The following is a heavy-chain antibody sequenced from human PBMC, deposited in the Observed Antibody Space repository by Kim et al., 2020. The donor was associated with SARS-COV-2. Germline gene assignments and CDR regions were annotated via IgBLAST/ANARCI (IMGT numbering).Heavy chain of an antibody. V-gene: IGHV1-69*13. D-gene: IGHD2-2*01. Sequence: SVKVSCKASGGTFSSYAISWVRQAPGQGLEWMGGIIPIFGTANYAQKFQGRVTITADESTSTAYMELSSLRSEDTAVYYCAREGGIVVVPAATNHAPNWFDPWGQGTLVTVSS. CDR3: AREGGIVVVPAATNHAPNWFDP. J-gene: IGHJ5*02. CDR2: IIPIFGTA. CDR1: GGTFSSYA.